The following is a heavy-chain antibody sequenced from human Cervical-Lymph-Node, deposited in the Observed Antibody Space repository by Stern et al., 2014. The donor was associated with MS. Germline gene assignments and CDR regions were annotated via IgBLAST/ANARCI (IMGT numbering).Heavy chain of an antibody. V-gene: IGHV5-51*03. D-gene: IGHD1-1*01. CDR3: ARRGHGYMGIDY. CDR1: GYRFTNNW. CDR2: IYPGDSET. Sequence: VQLGQSGAEVKKPGESLRISCEVSGYRFTNNWIGWVRQMPGKGLEWMGIIYPGDSETRYSPSFQGQVTILVDKSNTTTYLQWSSLKASDTAIYYCARRGHGYMGIDYWGQGTLVTVSS. J-gene: IGHJ4*02.